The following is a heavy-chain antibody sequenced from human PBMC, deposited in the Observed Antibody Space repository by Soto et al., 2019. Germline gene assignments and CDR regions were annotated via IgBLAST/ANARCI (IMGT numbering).Heavy chain of an antibody. J-gene: IGHJ6*02. CDR3: ARSIRGPRRFNGMDV. D-gene: IGHD1-20*01. Sequence: SGPTLVNPTETLTLTCTFSGFSLTSPGMCVSWIRQPPGKALEWLALIERDDDDKYYSTSLKTRLTISKDTRKNQVVLTMANMDPADTGTYYCARSIRGPRRFNGMDVWGQGTTATVYS. V-gene: IGHV2-70*13. CDR2: IERDDDDK. CDR1: GFSLTSPGMC.